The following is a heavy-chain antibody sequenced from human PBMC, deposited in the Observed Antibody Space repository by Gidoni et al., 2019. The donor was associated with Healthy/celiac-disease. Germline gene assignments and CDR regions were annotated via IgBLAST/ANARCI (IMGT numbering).Heavy chain of an antibody. J-gene: IGHJ3*02. V-gene: IGHV4-59*01. CDR3: ARGWDYYDSSGYHDAFDI. CDR2: IYYSGST. CDR1: GGSISSYY. Sequence: QVQLQESGPGLVKPSETLSLTCTVSGGSISSYYWSWIRQPPGKGLEWIGYIYYSGSTNYNPSLKSRVTISVDTSKNQFSLKLSSVTAADTAVYYCARGWDYYDSSGYHDAFDIWGQGTMVTVSS. D-gene: IGHD3-22*01.